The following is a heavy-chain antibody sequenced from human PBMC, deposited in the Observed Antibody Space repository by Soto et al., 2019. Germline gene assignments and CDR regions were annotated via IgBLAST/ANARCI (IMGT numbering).Heavy chain of an antibody. CDR1: GGSISSGGYY. Sequence: QVQLQESGPGLVKPSQTLSLTCTVSGGSISSGGYYWSWIRQHPGKGLEWIGYIYYSGSTYYNPSLKSRVTISVDTSKNQFSLKLSSVTAADTAVYYCARVLILTGYYENYGMDVWGQGTTVTVSS. J-gene: IGHJ6*02. V-gene: IGHV4-31*03. D-gene: IGHD3-9*01. CDR2: IYYSGST. CDR3: ARVLILTGYYENYGMDV.